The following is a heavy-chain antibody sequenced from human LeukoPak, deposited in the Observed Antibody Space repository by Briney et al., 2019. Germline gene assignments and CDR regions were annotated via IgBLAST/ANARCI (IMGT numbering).Heavy chain of an antibody. Sequence: GGPLRLSCAASGLTYSSYAMSWLRQAPGKGLEWVSAISGSGGSTYYADSVKGRFTISRDNSKNTLYLQMNSLRAEDTAVYYCAKGRYCIDPWGQGTLVTVSS. CDR2: ISGSGGST. J-gene: IGHJ5*02. V-gene: IGHV3-23*01. CDR3: AKGRYCIDP. CDR1: GLTYSSYA. D-gene: IGHD2-15*01.